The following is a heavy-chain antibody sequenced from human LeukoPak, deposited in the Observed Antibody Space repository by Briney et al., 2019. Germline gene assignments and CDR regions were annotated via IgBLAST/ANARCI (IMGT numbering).Heavy chain of an antibody. CDR3: ARVRRDYYGSGSYYRSPTYFDY. J-gene: IGHJ4*02. V-gene: IGHV4-34*01. D-gene: IGHD3-10*01. CDR2: INHSGST. CDR1: GGSSSGYY. Sequence: SETLSLTCAVYGGSSSGYYWSWIRQPPGKGLEWIGEINHSGSTNYNPSLKSRVTISVDTSKNQFSLKLSSVTAADTAVYYCARVRRDYYGSGSYYRSPTYFDYWGQGTLVTVSS.